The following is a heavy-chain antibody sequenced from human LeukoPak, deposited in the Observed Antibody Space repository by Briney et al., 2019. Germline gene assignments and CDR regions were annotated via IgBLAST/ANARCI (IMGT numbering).Heavy chain of an antibody. CDR1: GFTFSSYW. Sequence: GGSLRLSCAASGFTFSSYWMHWVRQAPGKGLVWVSRINSDGSSTNYADSVKGRFTISRDNAKNTLYLQMNSLRAEDTAVYYCARQDDYGDYQVAVAYYFDYWGQGTLGTVSS. D-gene: IGHD4-17*01. CDR3: ARQDDYGDYQVAVAYYFDY. CDR2: INSDGSST. V-gene: IGHV3-74*01. J-gene: IGHJ4*02.